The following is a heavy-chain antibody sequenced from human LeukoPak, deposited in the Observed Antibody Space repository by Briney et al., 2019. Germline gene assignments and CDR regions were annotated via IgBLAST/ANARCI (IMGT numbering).Heavy chain of an antibody. J-gene: IGHJ4*02. D-gene: IGHD5-12*01. CDR1: GYTFTSYY. V-gene: IGHV1-46*01. Sequence: ASVKVSCKASGYTFTSYYMHWVRQAPGQGLEWMGIINPSGGSTSYAQKFQGRVTMTTDTSTSTAYMELRSLRSDDTAVYYCARASGLPSFRVPGKYYFDYWGQGTLVTVSS. CDR3: ARASGLPSFRVPGKYYFDY. CDR2: INPSGGST.